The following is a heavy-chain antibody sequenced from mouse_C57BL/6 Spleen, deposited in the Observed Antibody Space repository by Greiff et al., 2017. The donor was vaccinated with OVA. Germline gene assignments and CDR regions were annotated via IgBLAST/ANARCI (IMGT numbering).Heavy chain of an antibody. J-gene: IGHJ2*01. V-gene: IGHV5-6*01. D-gene: IGHD1-1*01. CDR3: ARQSITTVVFDY. CDR1: GFTFSSYG. Sequence: EVKLVESGGDLVKPGGSLTLSCAASGFTFSSYGMSWVRQTPDKRLEWVATISSGGSYTYYPDSVKGRFTISRDNAKNTLYLQMSSLKSEDTAMYYCARQSITTVVFDYWGQGTTLTVSS. CDR2: ISSGGSYT.